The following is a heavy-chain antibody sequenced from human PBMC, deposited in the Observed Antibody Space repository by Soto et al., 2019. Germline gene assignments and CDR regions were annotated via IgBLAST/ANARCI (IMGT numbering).Heavy chain of an antibody. Sequence: RGSLRLSCAASGFTFSSYAMHWVRQAPGKVLEWVAVISYDGSNKYYADSVKGRFTISRDNSKNTLYLQMNSLRAENTAVYYCARGYHSSWYPKKYWFDPWGQGTLVTVSS. CDR3: ARGYHSSWYPKKYWFDP. D-gene: IGHD6-13*01. V-gene: IGHV3-30-3*01. J-gene: IGHJ5*02. CDR1: GFTFSSYA. CDR2: ISYDGSNK.